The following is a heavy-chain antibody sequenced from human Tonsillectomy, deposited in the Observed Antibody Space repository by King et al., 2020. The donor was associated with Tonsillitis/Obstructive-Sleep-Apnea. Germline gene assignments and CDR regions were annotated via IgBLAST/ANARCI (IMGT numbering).Heavy chain of an antibody. Sequence: VQLPQWGAGLLKPSETLSLTCAVYGGSFSGYYWSWIRQPPGKGLEWIGEINHSGSTNYNPSLKSRVTISVDTSKNQFSLKLSSVTAADTAVYYCARVGRQWLGGYYYYYYMDVWGKGTTVTVSS. CDR3: ARVGRQWLGGYYYYYYMDV. J-gene: IGHJ6*03. CDR2: INHSGST. V-gene: IGHV4-34*01. CDR1: GGSFSGYY. D-gene: IGHD6-19*01.